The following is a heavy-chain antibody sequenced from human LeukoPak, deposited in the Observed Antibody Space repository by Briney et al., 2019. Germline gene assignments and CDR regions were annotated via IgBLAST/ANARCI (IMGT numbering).Heavy chain of an antibody. CDR1: GYIFTDHY. J-gene: IGHJ4*02. CDR3: ATDAEYRIAARKLDY. V-gene: IGHV1-69-2*01. Sequence: ASVKVSCKTSGYIFTDHYMHWVRQAPGKGLEWMGRFDPEGGDTLYAEKFQGRVTITADTSTATSYMEVSSLTSEDTAVYYCATDAEYRIAARKLDYWGQGTLVTVSA. CDR2: FDPEGGDT. D-gene: IGHD6-6*01.